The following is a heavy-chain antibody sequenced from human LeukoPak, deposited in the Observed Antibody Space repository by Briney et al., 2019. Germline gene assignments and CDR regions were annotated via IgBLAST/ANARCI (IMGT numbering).Heavy chain of an antibody. J-gene: IGHJ4*02. D-gene: IGHD3-22*01. Sequence: PGGSLRLSCAASGFTFSSYSMNWVRQAPGKGLEWVSSISSSSSYIYYADSVKGRFTISRDNAKNSLYLQMNSLRAEDTAVYYCATNGDSSGYVSSGGVRSESKWGQGTLVTVSS. V-gene: IGHV3-21*01. CDR2: ISSSSSYI. CDR1: GFTFSSYS. CDR3: ATNGDSSGYVSSGGVRSESK.